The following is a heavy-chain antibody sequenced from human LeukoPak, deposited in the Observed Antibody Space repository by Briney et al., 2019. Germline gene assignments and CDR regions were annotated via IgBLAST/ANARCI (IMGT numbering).Heavy chain of an antibody. CDR2: IYYSGRT. V-gene: IGHV4-39*01. Sequence: PSETLSLTCTVSGGSISSSSYYWGWIRQPPGKGLEWIGSIYYSGRTYYNPSLKSRVTISVDTSKNQFSLRLTSVTAADTAVYYCARRYCSGADCYGGDSYYYMDVWGKGTTVTISS. J-gene: IGHJ6*03. D-gene: IGHD2-2*01. CDR3: ARRYCSGADCYGGDSYYYMDV. CDR1: GGSISSSSYY.